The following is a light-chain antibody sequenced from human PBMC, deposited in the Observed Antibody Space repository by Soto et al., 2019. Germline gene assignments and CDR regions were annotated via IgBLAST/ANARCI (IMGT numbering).Light chain of an antibody. CDR3: QQYGSSPST. CDR2: GAS. J-gene: IGKJ5*01. Sequence: EIVLSQSPGTLSLSPGERATLSCRASQSVSSSYLAWYQQKPGQAPRLPIYGASSRATGIPDRFSGSGSGTDFTLTISRLEPEDFAVYYCQQYGSSPSTFGQGTRLEI. V-gene: IGKV3-20*01. CDR1: QSVSSSY.